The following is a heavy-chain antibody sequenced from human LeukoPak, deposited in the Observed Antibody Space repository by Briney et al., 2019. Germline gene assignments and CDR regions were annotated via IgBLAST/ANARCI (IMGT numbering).Heavy chain of an antibody. V-gene: IGHV3-33*01. Sequence: GGSLRLSCAASGFTFSSYGMHWVRQAPGKGLEWVAVIWYDGSNKYYADSVKGRFTISRDNSKNTLYLQMNSLRAEDTAVYYRARDGKQQLVHDYWGQGTLVTVSS. CDR3: ARDGKQQLVHDY. CDR2: IWYDGSNK. D-gene: IGHD6-13*01. CDR1: GFTFSSYG. J-gene: IGHJ4*02.